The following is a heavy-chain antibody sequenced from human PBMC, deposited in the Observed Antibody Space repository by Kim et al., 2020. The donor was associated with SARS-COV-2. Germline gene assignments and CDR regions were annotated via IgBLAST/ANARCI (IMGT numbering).Heavy chain of an antibody. Sequence: GGSLRLSCAASGFTFSSYGMHWVRQAPGKGLEWVAVISYDGSNKYYADSVKGRFTISRDNSKNTLYLQMNSLRAEDTAVYYCATSVVVTAIPDYWGQGTLVTVSS. CDR2: ISYDGSNK. D-gene: IGHD2-21*02. V-gene: IGHV3-30*03. J-gene: IGHJ4*02. CDR3: ATSVVVTAIPDY. CDR1: GFTFSSYG.